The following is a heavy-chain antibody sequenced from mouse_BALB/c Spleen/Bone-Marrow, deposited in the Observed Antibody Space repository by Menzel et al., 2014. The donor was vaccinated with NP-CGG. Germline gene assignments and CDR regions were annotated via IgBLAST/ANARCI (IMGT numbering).Heavy chain of an antibody. V-gene: IGHV1-37*01. CDR3: VRSVYSSLGS. D-gene: IGHD1-1*01. CDR1: GYSFTGYL. Sequence: VQLQQSGPELVKPGTSVKISCKASGYSFTGYLMNWVTQSHGKSLEWIGRINPYNSDAFYNPKFQGKATLTVDKSSSAAHMDLLSLTSDDTAVYYCVRSVYSSLGSWGQGTTLTVS. CDR2: INPYNSDA. J-gene: IGHJ2*01.